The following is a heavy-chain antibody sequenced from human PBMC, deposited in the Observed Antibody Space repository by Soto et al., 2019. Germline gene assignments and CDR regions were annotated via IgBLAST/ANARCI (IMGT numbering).Heavy chain of an antibody. D-gene: IGHD2-8*01. J-gene: IGHJ4*02. Sequence: EVQLLDSGGGLVQPGGSLRLSCAASGFTFSSYAMSWVRQAPGKGLEWVSGISGSGGSTYYADSVKGRFTISRDNSKNTLFLQMNSLRVEDTAVYDCAKGGIYCTNGVCRGYWGQGTLVTVSS. CDR3: AKGGIYCTNGVCRGY. CDR2: ISGSGGST. V-gene: IGHV3-23*01. CDR1: GFTFSSYA.